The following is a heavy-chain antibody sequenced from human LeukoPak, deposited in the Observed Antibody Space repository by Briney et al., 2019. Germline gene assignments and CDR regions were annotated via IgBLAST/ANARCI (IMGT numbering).Heavy chain of an antibody. CDR1: GGSVSSGSYY. CDR3: ARLDRSGSSSDN. Sequence: PSETLSLTCTVSGGSVSSGSYYWSWIRQPPGKGLEWIGYIYYSGSTNYNPSLKSRVTISVDTSKNQFSLKLSSVTAADTAVYYCARLDRSGSSSDNWGQGTLVTVSS. J-gene: IGHJ4*02. CDR2: IYYSGST. V-gene: IGHV4-61*01. D-gene: IGHD6-6*01.